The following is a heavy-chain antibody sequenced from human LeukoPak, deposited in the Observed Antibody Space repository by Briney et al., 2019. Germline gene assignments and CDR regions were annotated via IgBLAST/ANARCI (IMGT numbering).Heavy chain of an antibody. CDR2: IYTSGST. D-gene: IGHD6-19*01. Sequence: PSGTLSLTCTVSGGSISSGSYYWSWIRQPAGKGLEWIGRIYTSGSTNYNPSLKSRVTISVDTSKNQFSLKLSSVTAADTAVYYCASCTQCGWYFRGYYYMDVWGKGTTVTVSS. CDR1: GGSISSGSYY. V-gene: IGHV4-61*02. CDR3: ASCTQCGWYFRGYYYMDV. J-gene: IGHJ6*03.